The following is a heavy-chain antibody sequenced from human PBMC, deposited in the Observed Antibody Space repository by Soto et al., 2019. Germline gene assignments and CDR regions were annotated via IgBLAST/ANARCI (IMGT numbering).Heavy chain of an antibody. D-gene: IGHD6-19*01. V-gene: IGHV3-48*02. CDR2: ISSSSSTI. CDR3: ASEGGIAVAGTSGDY. CDR1: GFTFSSYT. J-gene: IGHJ4*02. Sequence: EVQLVESGGGLVQPGGSLRLSCAASGFTFSSYTMNWVRQAPGKGLEWVSYISSSSSTIYYADSVKGRFTISRDNAKNSLYLPMNSLRDEDTAVYYCASEGGIAVAGTSGDYWGQGTLVTVSS.